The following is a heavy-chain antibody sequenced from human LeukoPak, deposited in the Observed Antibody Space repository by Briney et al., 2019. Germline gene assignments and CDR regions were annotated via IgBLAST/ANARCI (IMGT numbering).Heavy chain of an antibody. CDR3: VRGASLAYYMDV. J-gene: IGHJ6*03. CDR1: GFTFNSYW. V-gene: IGHV3-74*01. D-gene: IGHD3-16*02. CDR2: INTDGSRT. Sequence: GSLRLSCAASGFTFNSYWIHWVRQAPGKGLVWVSRINTDGSRTNYAASVKGRFAISRDDAKNTVHLQMYSLGAEDSAVYYCVRGASLAYYMDVWGKGTTVTVSS.